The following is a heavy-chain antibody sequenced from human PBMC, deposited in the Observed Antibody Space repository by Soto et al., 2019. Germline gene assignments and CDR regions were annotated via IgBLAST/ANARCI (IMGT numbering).Heavy chain of an antibody. V-gene: IGHV1-69*13. CDR3: AREGSSWYGAEYFQH. CDR2: IIPIFGTA. CDR1: GGTFSSYA. Sequence: SVKVSCKASGGTFSSYAISWVRQAPGQGLEWMGGIIPIFGTANYAQKFQGRVTITADESTSTAYMELSSLRSEDTAVYYCAREGSSWYGAEYFQHWGQGTLVTVSS. J-gene: IGHJ1*01. D-gene: IGHD6-13*01.